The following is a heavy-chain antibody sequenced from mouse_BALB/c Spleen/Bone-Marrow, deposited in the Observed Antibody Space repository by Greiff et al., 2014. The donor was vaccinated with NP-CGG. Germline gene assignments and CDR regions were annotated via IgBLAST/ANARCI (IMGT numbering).Heavy chain of an antibody. CDR1: GFSLTDYG. D-gene: IGHD4-1*01. J-gene: IGHJ2*01. V-gene: IGHV2-6-5*01. Sequence: QVQLQQPGPGLVAPSQSLSITCTVSGFSLTDYGVSWIRQPPGKGLEWLGVIWGGGITYYNSALKSRLSISKDNSKSQVFLKMNSLQTDDTAMYYCAKLNWDEWDYWGQGTTLTVSS. CDR3: AKLNWDEWDY. CDR2: IWGGGIT.